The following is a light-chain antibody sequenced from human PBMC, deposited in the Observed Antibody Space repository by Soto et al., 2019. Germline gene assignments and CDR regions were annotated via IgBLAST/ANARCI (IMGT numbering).Light chain of an antibody. CDR3: QSYDSSMSRRWV. V-gene: IGLV1-40*01. CDR2: G. Sequence: QSVLTQPPSVSGAPGQRVTISCTGSSSNIGAGYPVHWYQQLPGTAPKLLVAGNRPSGVPDRFSVSKSGASASLAITGLQAEEEDDYYCQSYDSSMSRRWVFGGGTQLTVL. J-gene: IGLJ3*02. CDR1: SSNIGAGYP.